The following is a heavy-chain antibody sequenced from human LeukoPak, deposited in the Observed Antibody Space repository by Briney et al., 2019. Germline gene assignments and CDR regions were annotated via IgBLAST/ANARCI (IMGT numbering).Heavy chain of an antibody. CDR1: GFTFSDYY. CDR2: ISSSSSYT. Sequence: NPGGSLRPSCAASGFTFSDYYMSWIRQAPGKGLEWVSYISSSSSYTNYADSVKGRFTISRDNAKNSLYLQMNSLRAEDTAVYYCARDDGSGSSPLDYWGQGTLVTVSS. D-gene: IGHD3-10*01. J-gene: IGHJ4*02. V-gene: IGHV3-11*06. CDR3: ARDDGSGSSPLDY.